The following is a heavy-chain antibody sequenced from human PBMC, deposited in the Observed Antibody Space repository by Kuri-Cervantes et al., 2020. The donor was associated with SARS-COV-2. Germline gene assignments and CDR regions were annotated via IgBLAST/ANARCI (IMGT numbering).Heavy chain of an antibody. CDR1: GYTFTSYD. J-gene: IGHJ4*02. Sequence: ASVKVSCKASGYTFTSYDINWVRQAPGQGLEWMGWISAYNGNTNYAQKLQGRVTMTTDTSTSTAYMELRSLRSEDTAVYYCASCTSCYFGDYRVTFDYWGQGTLVTVSS. CDR3: ASCTSCYFGDYRVTFDY. D-gene: IGHD2-2*01. CDR2: ISAYNGNT. V-gene: IGHV1-18*01.